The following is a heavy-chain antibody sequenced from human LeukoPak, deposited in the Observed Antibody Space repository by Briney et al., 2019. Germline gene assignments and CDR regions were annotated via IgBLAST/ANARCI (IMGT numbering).Heavy chain of an antibody. CDR1: GFTFSSYG. J-gene: IGHJ4*02. CDR3: AKDSARYCTNGVCYYFDY. Sequence: TGGSLRLSCAASGFTFSSYGMHWVRQAPGKGLEWVAVISYDGSNKYYADSVKGRFTISRDNSKNTLYLQMNSLRAEDTAVYYCAKDSARYCTNGVCYYFDYWGQGTLVTVSS. V-gene: IGHV3-30*18. CDR2: ISYDGSNK. D-gene: IGHD2-8*01.